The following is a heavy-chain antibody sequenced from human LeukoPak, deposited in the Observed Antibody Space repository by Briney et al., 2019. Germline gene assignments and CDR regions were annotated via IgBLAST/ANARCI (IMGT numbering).Heavy chain of an antibody. Sequence: GESLKISCKGSGYSFTSYWIGWVRQMPGKGLGWMGIIYPGDSDTRYSPSFQGQVTISADKSISTAYLQWSSLKASDTAMYYCARVSGSSGWYGGTFWFDPWGQGTLVTVSS. D-gene: IGHD6-19*01. CDR1: GYSFTSYW. J-gene: IGHJ5*02. CDR3: ARVSGSSGWYGGTFWFDP. CDR2: IYPGDSDT. V-gene: IGHV5-51*01.